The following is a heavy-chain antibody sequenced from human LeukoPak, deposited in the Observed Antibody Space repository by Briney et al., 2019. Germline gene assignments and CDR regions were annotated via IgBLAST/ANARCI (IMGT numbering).Heavy chain of an antibody. CDR3: GSPGHGGSFDD. CDR1: GFTFSSYS. Sequence: GGSLSLSCAASGFTFSSYSMNWVRQAPGKGLEWVSSISSSSSYIYYADSVKGRFTISRDNAKNSLYLQMNSLRAEDTAVYYCGSPGHGGSFDDWGQGTLVTVSS. V-gene: IGHV3-21*01. D-gene: IGHD4-23*01. CDR2: ISSSSSYI. J-gene: IGHJ4*02.